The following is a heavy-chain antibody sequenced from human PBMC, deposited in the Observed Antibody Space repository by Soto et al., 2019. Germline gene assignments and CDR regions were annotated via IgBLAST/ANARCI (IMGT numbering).Heavy chain of an antibody. CDR1: GFTFSSYG. Sequence: GGSLRLSCAASGFTFSSYGMHWVRQAPGKGLEWVAVISYDGSNKYYADSVKGRFTISRDNSKNTLYLQMNSLRAEDTAVYYCAKAGLHDFWSGHMGYYYGMDVWGQGTTVTVSS. CDR2: ISYDGSNK. CDR3: AKAGLHDFWSGHMGYYYGMDV. D-gene: IGHD3-3*01. V-gene: IGHV3-30*18. J-gene: IGHJ6*02.